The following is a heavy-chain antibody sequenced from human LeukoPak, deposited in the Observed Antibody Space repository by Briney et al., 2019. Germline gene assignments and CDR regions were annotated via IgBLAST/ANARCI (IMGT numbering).Heavy chain of an antibody. V-gene: IGHV4-30-2*01. CDR2: IYHSGST. J-gene: IGHJ5*02. D-gene: IGHD6-13*01. CDR1: GGSISSGGYY. Sequence: PSQTLSLTCTVSGGSISSGGYYWSWIRQPPGKGLEWIGYIYHSGSTYYNPSLKSRVTISVDRSKNQFSLKLSSVTAADTAVYYCARTPRVYSSPGAARWFDPWGQGTLVTVSS. CDR3: ARTPRVYSSPGAARWFDP.